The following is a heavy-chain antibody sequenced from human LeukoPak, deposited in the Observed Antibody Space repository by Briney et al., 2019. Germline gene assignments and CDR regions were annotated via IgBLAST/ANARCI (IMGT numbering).Heavy chain of an antibody. CDR2: INSDGSTT. D-gene: IGHD3-16*01. V-gene: IGHV3-74*01. Sequence: GGSLRLSXAASGFTFSSYWMHWVRQAPGKGLMWVSRINSDGSTTSYADPVKGRFTISRDNAKNTLYLQMNSLRVEDTAVYYCTRINYGWGQGTLVTVSS. CDR1: GFTFSSYW. CDR3: TRINYG. J-gene: IGHJ4*02.